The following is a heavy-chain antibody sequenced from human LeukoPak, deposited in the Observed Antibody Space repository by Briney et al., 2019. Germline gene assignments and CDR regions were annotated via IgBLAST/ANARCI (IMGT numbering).Heavy chain of an antibody. CDR3: AREIGPPYYYYYYMDV. V-gene: IGHV3-7*01. Sequence: PGGSLRLSCAASGFTFSSYWMSWVRQAPGKGLEWVANIKQDGSEKYYVDSVKGRFTISRDNAKNSLYLQMNSLRAEDTAVYYCAREIGPPYYYYYYMDVWGKGTTVTVSS. CDR1: GFTFSSYW. CDR2: IKQDGSEK. J-gene: IGHJ6*03.